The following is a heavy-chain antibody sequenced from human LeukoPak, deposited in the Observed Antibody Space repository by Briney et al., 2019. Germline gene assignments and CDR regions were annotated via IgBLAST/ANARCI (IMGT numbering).Heavy chain of an antibody. CDR1: GFTFSSYA. J-gene: IGHJ3*02. Sequence: GGSLRLSCAASGFTFSSYAMSWVRQAPGKGLEWVSAITGSSGSTYYADSVEGRFTISRDNSKNTLYLQMNSLRAEDTALYYCAKAAFYYDSSARAFDIWGQGTTVTVSS. V-gene: IGHV3-23*01. D-gene: IGHD3-22*01. CDR3: AKAAFYYDSSARAFDI. CDR2: ITGSSGST.